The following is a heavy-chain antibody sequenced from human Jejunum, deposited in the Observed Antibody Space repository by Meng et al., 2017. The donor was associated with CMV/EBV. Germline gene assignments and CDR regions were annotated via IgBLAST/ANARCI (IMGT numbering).Heavy chain of an antibody. CDR1: TFNNYA. V-gene: IGHV1-69*06. CDR2: IISVDGTT. D-gene: IGHD5-12*01. Sequence: TFNNYAMSWVRQAPGQGLEWMGGIISVDGTTKYAVKFRDRVTITADKSTTTAYLEMSSLRSDDTALYYCAAPVKHYAAWGGYPPFDFWGQGTLVTVSS. J-gene: IGHJ4*02. CDR3: AAPVKHYAAWGGYPPFDF.